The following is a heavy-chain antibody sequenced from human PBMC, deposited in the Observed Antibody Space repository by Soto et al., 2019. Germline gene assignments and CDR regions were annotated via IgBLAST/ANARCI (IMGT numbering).Heavy chain of an antibody. CDR2: IYWDDSK. D-gene: IGHD1-26*01. J-gene: IGHJ4*02. CDR3: AHAYGGRSLY. CDR1: GFSLTTDRVG. Sequence: QITLKESGPTLVKPTQNLTLTCTFSGFSLTTDRVGVGWIRQPPGEALEWLAVIYWDDSKTYRPSLESRLTLTKDTSKNQVALTMTNMDSVDTATYYCAHAYGGRSLYWGQGTLVTVSS. V-gene: IGHV2-5*02.